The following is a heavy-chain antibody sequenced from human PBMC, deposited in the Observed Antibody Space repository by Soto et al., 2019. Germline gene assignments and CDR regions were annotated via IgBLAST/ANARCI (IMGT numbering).Heavy chain of an antibody. CDR3: ARDMYSSDYFVKWFEP. V-gene: IGHV3-30-3*01. CDR1: GFSFSSYA. Sequence: QVRLVESGGGVVQPGRSRRLSCTASGFSFSSYAMYWFRQPPGKGLEWVAVISHDGINKHYPDSVKGRVTVSRDNSNHSLDLQLNSLRGEDTAMYYCARDMYSSDYFVKWFEPWGQGTLVTVSS. CDR2: ISHDGINK. D-gene: IGHD6-19*01. J-gene: IGHJ5*02.